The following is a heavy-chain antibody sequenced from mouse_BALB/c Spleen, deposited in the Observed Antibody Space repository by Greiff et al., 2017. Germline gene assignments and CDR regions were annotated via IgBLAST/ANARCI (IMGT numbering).Heavy chain of an antibody. D-gene: IGHD4-1*01. CDR1: GFTFSSYG. CDR2: ISSGGSYT. V-gene: IGHV5-6*01. J-gene: IGHJ4*01. Sequence: EVQLVESGGDLVKPGGSLKLSCAASGFTFSSYGMSWVRQTPDKRLEWVATISSGGSYTYYPDSVKGRFTISRDNAKNTLYLQMSSLQSEDTAMYYCARHLGYYAMDYWGQGTSVTVSS. CDR3: ARHLGYYAMDY.